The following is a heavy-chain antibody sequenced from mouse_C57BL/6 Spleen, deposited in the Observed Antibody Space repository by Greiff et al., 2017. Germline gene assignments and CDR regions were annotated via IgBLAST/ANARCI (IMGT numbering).Heavy chain of an antibody. CDR2: INPYNGGT. V-gene: IGHV1-26*01. D-gene: IGHD4-1*01. CDR1: GYTFTDYY. J-gene: IGHJ3*01. CDR3: ALLGRGTWFGD. Sequence: EVKLQQPGPELVKPGASVKISCKASGYTFTDYYMNWVKQSHGKSLEWIGDINPYNGGTSYNQKFKGKAILPVDKSSSTAYMEIRSLTSEAAAVYYCALLGRGTWFGDWGQGTLVTVSA.